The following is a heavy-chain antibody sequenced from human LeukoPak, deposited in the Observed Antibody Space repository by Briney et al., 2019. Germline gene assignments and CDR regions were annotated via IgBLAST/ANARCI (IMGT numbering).Heavy chain of an antibody. CDR1: GYTFTGYY. J-gene: IGHJ4*02. V-gene: IGHV1-2*02. D-gene: IGHD5-12*01. Sequence: ASVKVSCKASGYTFTGYYMHWVRQAPGQGLEWMGWINPNSGGTNYAQKFQGRVTMTRDTSISTAYMELSRLRSDDTAVYYCARDQGYSGYDSEYYFDYWGQGTLVTVSS. CDR2: INPNSGGT. CDR3: ARDQGYSGYDSEYYFDY.